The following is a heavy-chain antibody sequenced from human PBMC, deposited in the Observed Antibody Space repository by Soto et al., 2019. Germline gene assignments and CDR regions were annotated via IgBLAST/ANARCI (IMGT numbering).Heavy chain of an antibody. V-gene: IGHV3-66*01. CDR3: ARDRHSYFDWFPSFDY. D-gene: IGHD3-9*01. J-gene: IGHJ4*02. CDR2: IYSGGST. Sequence: EVQLVESGGGLVQPGGSLRLSCAASGFTVSSNYMSWVRQAPGKGLEWVSVIYSGGSTYYADSVKGRFTISRDNSKNTLYLQMNSLRAEDTAVYYCARDRHSYFDWFPSFDYWGQGTLVTVSS. CDR1: GFTVSSNY.